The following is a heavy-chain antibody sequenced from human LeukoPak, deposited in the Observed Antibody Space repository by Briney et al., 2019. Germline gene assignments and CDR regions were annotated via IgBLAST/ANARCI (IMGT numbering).Heavy chain of an antibody. CDR1: GFIVSSSY. J-gene: IGHJ4*02. Sequence: GGSLRLSCAASGFIVSSSYMSWVRQAPGKGLEWVSVIYSGGSTYYAASVKGRFTMSRDNSKNTLYLQMNSLRAEDTAIYYCARDSASGWYHAYWGQGTLVTVSS. D-gene: IGHD6-19*01. CDR3: ARDSASGWYHAY. V-gene: IGHV3-53*01. CDR2: IYSGGST.